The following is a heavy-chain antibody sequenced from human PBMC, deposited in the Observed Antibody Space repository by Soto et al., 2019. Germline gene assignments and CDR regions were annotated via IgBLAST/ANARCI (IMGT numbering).Heavy chain of an antibody. V-gene: IGHV1-69*01. CDR3: AREKFSNFFDP. D-gene: IGHD7-27*01. Sequence: QVQLVQSGAEVKKPGSSVKVSCKTSGGTFNSYGLSWVRQAPGQGPEWMVQIIPIFGTAKYAQRFQGRLTISADESTSTVYMELSSLRSDDTAMYYCAREKFSNFFDPWGQGTLVTVSS. CDR2: IIPIFGTA. CDR1: GGTFNSYG. J-gene: IGHJ5*02.